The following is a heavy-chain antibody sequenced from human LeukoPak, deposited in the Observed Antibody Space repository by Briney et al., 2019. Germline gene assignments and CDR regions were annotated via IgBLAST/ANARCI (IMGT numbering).Heavy chain of an antibody. CDR2: IYYTGNT. CDR1: GVSISSSNSY. J-gene: IGHJ4*02. Sequence: SSETLSLTCTVSGVSISSSNSYWGWIRQPPGKGLEWIGSIYYTGNTYYNASLKSRVTISIDTSKNRISLRLTSVTATDTAMYYCARQTGSGLFTLPGGQGTLVTVSS. CDR3: ARQTGSGLFTLP. V-gene: IGHV4-39*01. D-gene: IGHD3/OR15-3a*01.